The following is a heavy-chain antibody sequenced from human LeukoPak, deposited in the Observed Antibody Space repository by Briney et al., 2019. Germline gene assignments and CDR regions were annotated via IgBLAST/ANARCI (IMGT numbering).Heavy chain of an antibody. V-gene: IGHV3-74*03. D-gene: IGHD6-13*01. Sequence: GGSLRLSCAASGFTFSTYCMHWVRQAPGKGLVWVSRITSDGSVTIYGDGSGTTYADSVKGRCTISRDNAKNTLYLQKHSLRAEDTAVYYCAREAYSSDWYGPDYWGQGTLVTVSA. CDR1: GFTFSTYC. CDR3: AREAYSSDWYGPDY. J-gene: IGHJ4*02. CDR2: ITSDGSVTIYGDGSGT.